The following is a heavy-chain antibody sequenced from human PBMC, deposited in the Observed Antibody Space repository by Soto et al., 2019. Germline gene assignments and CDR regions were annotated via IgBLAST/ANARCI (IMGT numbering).Heavy chain of an antibody. CDR1: GASMNSYH. Sequence: SETLSLTCTVSGASMNSYHWSWIRQPAGKGLEWIGHIHSSGSTNYNPSLKSRVTMSVDTSENQFSLRLMSLTAADTAVYYCARDQGVAAAGITWFDPWGQGSLVTVSS. J-gene: IGHJ5*02. D-gene: IGHD6-13*01. CDR2: IHSSGST. V-gene: IGHV4-4*07. CDR3: ARDQGVAAAGITWFDP.